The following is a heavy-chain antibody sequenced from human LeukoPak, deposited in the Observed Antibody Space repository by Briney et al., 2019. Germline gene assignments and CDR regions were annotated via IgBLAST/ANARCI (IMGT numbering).Heavy chain of an antibody. J-gene: IGHJ4*02. CDR3: SRQVVGNDY. V-gene: IGHV4-34*01. D-gene: IGHD3-22*01. CDR2: INHSGYT. CDR1: GESSFSSYY. Sequence: SETLSLTCAVYGESSFSSYYWSWSRQTTGGTLEWIGEINHSGYTNYNPSLKSRVTLSIDTSKNQFSLRLNSVTAADTAVYYCSRQVVGNDYWGQGILVTVSS.